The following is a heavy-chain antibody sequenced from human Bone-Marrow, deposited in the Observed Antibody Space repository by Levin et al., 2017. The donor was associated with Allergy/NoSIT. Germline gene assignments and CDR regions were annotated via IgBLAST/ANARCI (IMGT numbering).Heavy chain of an antibody. CDR3: ARNSGTWGAFDI. D-gene: IGHD1-26*01. Sequence: HGESLKISCAASGFTFSSYAMHWVRQAPGKGLEWVAVISYDGSNKYYADSVKGRFTISRDNSKNTLYLQMNSLRAEDTAVYYCARNSGTWGAFDIWGQVTMVTVSS. V-gene: IGHV3-30*04. CDR1: GFTFSSYA. J-gene: IGHJ3*02. CDR2: ISYDGSNK.